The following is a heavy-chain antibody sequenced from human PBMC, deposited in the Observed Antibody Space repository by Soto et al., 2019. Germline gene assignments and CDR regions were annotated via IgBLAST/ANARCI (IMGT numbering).Heavy chain of an antibody. D-gene: IGHD2-2*01. CDR2: IYNSGST. J-gene: IGHJ6*02. Sequence: PSESLALACGVSGGSISSYYWSWIRQPPGKGLEWIAYIYNSGSTNYNPSLKSRVTTSVDTSKRQFSLKLSSVTAADTAVYYCASLGPYQSVDVWGQGTTVTVSS. V-gene: IGHV4-59*01. CDR3: ASLGPYQSVDV. CDR1: GGSISSYY.